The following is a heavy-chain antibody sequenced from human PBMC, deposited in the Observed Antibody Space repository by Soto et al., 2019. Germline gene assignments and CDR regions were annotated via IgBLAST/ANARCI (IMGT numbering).Heavy chain of an antibody. CDR2: IYYSGST. CDR3: XXXXXXXXXXXXXXXXXXXAGGFDP. CDR1: GGSISSGGYY. J-gene: IGHJ5*02. Sequence: QVQLQESGPGLVKPSQTLSLTCTVSGGSISSGGYYWSWIRQHPGKGLEWIGYIYYSGSTYYNPSLMSRVTISVDXXXXXXSLXXXXXXXXXXXXXXXXXXXXXXXXXXXXXXXXXAGGFDPWGQGTLVTVSS. V-gene: IGHV4-31*03.